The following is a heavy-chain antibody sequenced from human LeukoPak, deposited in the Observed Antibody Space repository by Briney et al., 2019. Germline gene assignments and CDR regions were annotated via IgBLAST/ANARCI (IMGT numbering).Heavy chain of an antibody. V-gene: IGHV3-30*04. J-gene: IGHJ6*02. CDR2: TSYGGRNE. Sequence: GGSLRPSCAASGFTFSSFAMHWVRQAPGKGLEWVVVTSYGGRNEYYADSVKGRFTISRDNSKNTLSLQMNSLRPDDTAVYYCARGGAGRSGSYCMGSVKGMDVWGQGTTVTVSS. D-gene: IGHD3-10*01. CDR3: ARGGAGRSGSYCMGSVKGMDV. CDR1: GFTFSSFA.